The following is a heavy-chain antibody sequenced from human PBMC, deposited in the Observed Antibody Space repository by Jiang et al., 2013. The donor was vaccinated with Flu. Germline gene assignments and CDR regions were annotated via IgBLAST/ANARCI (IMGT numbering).Heavy chain of an antibody. Sequence: GLVKPSGTLSLTCGVSGGSIISSNWWSWVRQPPEKGLEWIGEIFHSGSTNYNPSLKSRVTISVDKSKNQFSLNLSSVTAADTAVYYCARERSGSYEGAFDIWGQGTMVTVSS. D-gene: IGHD1-26*01. CDR3: ARERSGSYEGAFDI. J-gene: IGHJ3*02. V-gene: IGHV4-4*02. CDR1: GGSIISSNW. CDR2: IFHSGST.